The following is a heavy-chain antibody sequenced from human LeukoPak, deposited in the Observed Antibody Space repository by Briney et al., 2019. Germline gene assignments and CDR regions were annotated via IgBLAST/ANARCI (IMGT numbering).Heavy chain of an antibody. J-gene: IGHJ4*02. D-gene: IGHD2-2*02. Sequence: PGGSLRLSCAASGFTFDDYAMHWVRQAPGKGLEWVPGISWNSGNIGYADSVKGRFTISRDNAKNSLYLQMNSLRAEDTALYYCAKDASPLPYGYYFDYWGQGTLVTVSS. CDR1: GFTFDDYA. V-gene: IGHV3-9*01. CDR3: AKDASPLPYGYYFDY. CDR2: ISWNSGNI.